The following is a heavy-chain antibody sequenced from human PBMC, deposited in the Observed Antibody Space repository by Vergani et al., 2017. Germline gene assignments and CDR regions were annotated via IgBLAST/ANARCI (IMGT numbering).Heavy chain of an antibody. CDR3: ATIGYRRWGYYFDY. D-gene: IGHD2-2*02. CDR1: GDSISSNHC. CDR2: ICHTEDT. J-gene: IGHJ4*02. Sequence: QVQLQKSGPRLVKPPGTLSLTCAVSGDSISSNHCWTWVRQPPGNGLEWIGEICHTEDTKYSPSLKSRVTVSVDEARNLFSLRLNSVTAADTAVYYCATIGYRRWGYYFDYWGQGILVTVSS. V-gene: IGHV4-4*03.